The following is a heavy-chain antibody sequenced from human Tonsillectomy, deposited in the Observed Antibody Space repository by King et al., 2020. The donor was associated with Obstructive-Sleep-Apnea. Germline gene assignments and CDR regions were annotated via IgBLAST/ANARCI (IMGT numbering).Heavy chain of an antibody. V-gene: IGHV1-46*01. D-gene: IGHD6-19*01. J-gene: IGHJ6*02. CDR2: INASGGIT. Sequence: HVQLVQSGAEVKKPGASVKVSCKASGYTFTNYYMHWVRQAPGQGLEWMGIINASGGITSYAQKFQGRVTMTRDTSTSIVYMELSSLRSEDTAVYYCAREAAVAGYHYYGMDVWGQGTTVTVSS. CDR3: AREAAVAGYHYYGMDV. CDR1: GYTFTNYY.